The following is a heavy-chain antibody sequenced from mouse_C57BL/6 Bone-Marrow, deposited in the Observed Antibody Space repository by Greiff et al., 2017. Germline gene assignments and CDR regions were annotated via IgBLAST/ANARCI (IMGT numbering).Heavy chain of an antibody. CDR1: GYSITSGYY. CDR3: GRRGDYYFDY. CDR2: ISYDGSN. V-gene: IGHV3-6*01. J-gene: IGHJ2*01. Sequence: VQLKESGPGLVKPSQSLSLTCSVTGYSITSGYYWNWIRQFPGNKLEWMGYISYDGSNNYNPSLKNRISSTRDTSKNQFFLKLNSVTTEDAGTYYCGRRGDYYFDYWGQGTTLTVSS.